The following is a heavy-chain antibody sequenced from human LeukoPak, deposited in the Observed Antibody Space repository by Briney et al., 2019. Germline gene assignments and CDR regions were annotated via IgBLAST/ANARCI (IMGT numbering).Heavy chain of an antibody. CDR1: GFTFSSYA. Sequence: GGSLRLSCAASGFTFSSYAMSWVRQAPGKGLERVSAISGSGGSTYYADSVKGRFTISRDNSKNTLYLQMNSLRAEDTAVYYCAKESDLYCTNGVCYNDYWGQGTLVTVSS. V-gene: IGHV3-23*01. J-gene: IGHJ4*02. CDR3: AKESDLYCTNGVCYNDY. D-gene: IGHD2-8*01. CDR2: ISGSGGST.